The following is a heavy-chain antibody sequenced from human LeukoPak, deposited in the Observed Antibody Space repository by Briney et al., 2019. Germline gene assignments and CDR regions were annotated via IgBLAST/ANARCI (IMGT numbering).Heavy chain of an antibody. J-gene: IGHJ4*02. CDR2: ISPTGSTT. Sequence: PSETLSLTCAASGFSFSGHWMHWARHLPGKGLVWVSRISPTGSTTSYADSVKGRFTVSRDNAKNTLYLQVNNLRAEDTAVYYCARGPNSNWSGLDFWGQGTLLTVSS. CDR3: ARGPNSNWSGLDF. V-gene: IGHV3-74*01. CDR1: GFSFSGHW. D-gene: IGHD6-6*01.